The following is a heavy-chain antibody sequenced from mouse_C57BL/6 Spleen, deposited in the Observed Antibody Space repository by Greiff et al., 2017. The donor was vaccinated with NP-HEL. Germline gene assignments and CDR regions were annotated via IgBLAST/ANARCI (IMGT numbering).Heavy chain of an antibody. J-gene: IGHJ4*01. D-gene: IGHD1-1*01. Sequence: EVQLQQSGPELVKPGASVKISCKASGYTFTDYYMNWVKQSHGKSLEWIGDINPNNGGTSYNQKFKGKATLTVDKSSSTAYMELRSLTSEDSAVYYCARGNYYFRGEMDYWGQGTSVTVSS. CDR1: GYTFTDYY. CDR2: INPNNGGT. V-gene: IGHV1-26*01. CDR3: ARGNYYFRGEMDY.